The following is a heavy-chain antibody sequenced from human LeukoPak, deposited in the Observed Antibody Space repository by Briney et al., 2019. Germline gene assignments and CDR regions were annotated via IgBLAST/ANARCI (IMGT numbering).Heavy chain of an antibody. J-gene: IGHJ4*01. V-gene: IGHV3-7*01. CDR3: ARDHGSSSFDS. D-gene: IGHD6-13*01. CDR2: IKRDGSYK. CDR1: GFTFGNYW. Sequence: GGSLRLSCVASGFTFGNYWMSWVRQAPGKGLEFVANIKRDGSYKNYVDSVKGRFTISRDNAENSVHLQMHSLRAEDTAIYYCARDHGSSSFDSWGQGALVIVSS.